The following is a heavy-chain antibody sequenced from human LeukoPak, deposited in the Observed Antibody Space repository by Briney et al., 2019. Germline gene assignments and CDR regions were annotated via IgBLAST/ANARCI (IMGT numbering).Heavy chain of an antibody. CDR3: AKDGGGSGYYRWFDP. CDR1: GFTFSSYG. D-gene: IGHD3-22*01. CDR2: ISGSGGST. J-gene: IGHJ5*02. V-gene: IGHV3-23*01. Sequence: GGSLRLSCAASGFTFSSYGMSWVRQAPGKGLEWVSAISGSGGSTYYADSVKGRFTISRDNSKNTLYLQMNSLRAEDTAVYYCAKDGGGSGYYRWFDPWGQGTLVTVSS.